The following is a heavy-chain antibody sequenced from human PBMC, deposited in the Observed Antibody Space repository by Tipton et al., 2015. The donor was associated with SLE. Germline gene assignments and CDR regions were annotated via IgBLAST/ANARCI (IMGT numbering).Heavy chain of an antibody. V-gene: IGHV3-30*02. CDR3: AKDAPEETDS. CDR2: IRSNGRNK. Sequence: SLRLSCAASGFTFTSYGMHWVRQAPGKGLEWVAFIRSNGRNKNYADPVKGRLTISRDNSKNTVYLEMNSLRAEDTAVYYCAKDAPEETDSWGQGTLVTVSS. CDR1: GFTFTSYG. J-gene: IGHJ4*02.